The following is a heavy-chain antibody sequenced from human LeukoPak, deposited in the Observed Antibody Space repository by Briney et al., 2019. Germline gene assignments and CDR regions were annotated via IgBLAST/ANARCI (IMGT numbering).Heavy chain of an antibody. J-gene: IGHJ4*02. D-gene: IGHD6-13*01. CDR3: TGIAAAATDY. V-gene: IGHV3-15*01. Sequence: GGSLRLSCATSGFTFSNAWMSSVRQAPGKCLEWVGRIKSKTDGPTTDYAAAVKGRFTISRDDSKNTLYLQMNSLKTEDTAVYYCTGIAAAATDYWGQGTLVTVSS. CDR1: GFTFSNAW. CDR2: IKSKTDGPTT.